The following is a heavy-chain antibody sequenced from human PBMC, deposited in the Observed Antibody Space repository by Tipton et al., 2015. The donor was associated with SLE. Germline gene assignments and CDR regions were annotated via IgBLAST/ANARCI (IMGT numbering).Heavy chain of an antibody. CDR2: IHYRGST. V-gene: IGHV4-59*01. CDR3: ARDRYCGAGSCFDWYFDL. CDR1: GGSISGYY. Sequence: TLSLTCTVSGGSISGYYWSWVRQPPGQGLEWIGYIHYRGSTNYNPSLKSRVTISLDTSENQFSLKLSSVTAADTAVYYCARDRYCGAGSCFDWYFDLWGRGTLGTVSS. D-gene: IGHD2-15*01. J-gene: IGHJ2*01.